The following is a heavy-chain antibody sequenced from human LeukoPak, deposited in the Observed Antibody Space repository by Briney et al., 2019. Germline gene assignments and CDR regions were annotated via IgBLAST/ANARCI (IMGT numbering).Heavy chain of an antibody. Sequence: GGSVTDSCKATGYTLTGSFMHSVRPAPGQGLEWMGWINPNSVGTNYAQKFQGRVTMTRDTSISTAYMELSRLKSDDTAFYYCAKYYYDSYEGYYFDYWGQGTLVTVSS. J-gene: IGHJ4*02. CDR2: INPNSVGT. CDR1: GYTLTGSF. D-gene: IGHD3-22*01. CDR3: AKYYYDSYEGYYFDY. V-gene: IGHV1-2*02.